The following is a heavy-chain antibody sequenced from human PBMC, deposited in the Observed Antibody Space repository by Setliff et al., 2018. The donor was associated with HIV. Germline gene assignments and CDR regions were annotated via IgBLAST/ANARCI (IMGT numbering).Heavy chain of an antibody. CDR3: GGEGVGGNWFDP. J-gene: IGHJ5*02. CDR1: GGTFRKHS. D-gene: IGHD1-26*01. CDR2: IVPIFGTT. V-gene: IGHV1-69*13. Sequence: ASVKVSCKVSGGTFRKHSMNWIRQAPGQGLEWMGGIVPIFGTTKYAQKFQGRVTITADESTTTFYMEMSSLTSEDTAVYYCGGEGVGGNWFDPWGQGTLVTVSS.